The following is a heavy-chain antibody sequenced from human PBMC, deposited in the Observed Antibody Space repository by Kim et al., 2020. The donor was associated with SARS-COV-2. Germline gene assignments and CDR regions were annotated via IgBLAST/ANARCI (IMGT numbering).Heavy chain of an antibody. CDR3: ARGFYDSSGYHDTLDF. J-gene: IGHJ4*02. CDR2: INPNSGAT. V-gene: IGHV1-2*06. Sequence: ASVKVSCEASGYSFTGYYMHWVRQAPGQGLEWMGRINPNSGATTYARNFRGRVTMTRDTSISTSYMELSSLRSDDTAVYYCARGFYDSSGYHDTLDFWGQGTLVTVSP. D-gene: IGHD3-22*01. CDR1: GYSFTGYY.